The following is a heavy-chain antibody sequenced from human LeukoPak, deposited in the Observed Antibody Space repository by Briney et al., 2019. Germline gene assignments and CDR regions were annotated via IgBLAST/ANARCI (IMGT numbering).Heavy chain of an antibody. CDR2: IYYSGNT. Sequence: SETLSLTCTVSGGSINSGSYYWGWIRQPPGKGLEWIGYIYYSGNTDYNPSLKGRVTFSVDTSKNQFSLKLSSVTAADTAVYYCARLLSRAYWFDPWGQGTLVTVSS. CDR3: ARLLSRAYWFDP. J-gene: IGHJ5*02. CDR1: GGSINSGSYY. V-gene: IGHV4-61*05. D-gene: IGHD5-24*01.